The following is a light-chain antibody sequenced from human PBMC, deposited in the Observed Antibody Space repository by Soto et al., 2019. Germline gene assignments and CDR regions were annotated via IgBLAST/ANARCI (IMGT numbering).Light chain of an antibody. CDR3: QHYNSYSEA. CDR2: KSS. Sequence: EIXMTQSPSSLXGSVGDGVNIXCRASQTSSSRLAWCQQKPGKAPKLLIYKSSTLKSGVPSRFSGSGSGTEFTRTISSRQPEDFATYYGQHYNSYSEAFGQGTKVDIK. CDR1: QTSSSR. V-gene: IGKV1-5*03. J-gene: IGKJ1*01.